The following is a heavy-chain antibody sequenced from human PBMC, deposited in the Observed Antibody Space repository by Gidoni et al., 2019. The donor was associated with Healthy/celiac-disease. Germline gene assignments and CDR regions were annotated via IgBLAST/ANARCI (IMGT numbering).Heavy chain of an antibody. CDR3: AKGLGITIFGVVIEAFDI. V-gene: IGHV3-9*01. CDR1: GFTFDDYA. J-gene: IGHJ3*02. D-gene: IGHD3-3*01. CDR2: ISWNSGSI. Sequence: EVQLVESGGGLVQPGRSLRLSCAASGFTFDDYAMHWVRQAPGKGLEWVSGISWNSGSIGYADSVKGRFTISRDNAKNSLYLQMNSLRAEDTALYYCAKGLGITIFGVVIEAFDIWGQGTMVTVSS.